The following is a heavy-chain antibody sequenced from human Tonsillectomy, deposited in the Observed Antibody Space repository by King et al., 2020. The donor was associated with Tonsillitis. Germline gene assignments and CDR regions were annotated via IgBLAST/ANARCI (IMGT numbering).Heavy chain of an antibody. J-gene: IGHJ4*02. D-gene: IGHD2-8*01. CDR3: TQWVY. Sequence: VQLVESWGGFVKPGGSLRLSFAASGVTFSYSLMSWGRQAPGEGLEWVGRIKSKTDGGTTDYAGPVKGRFTISRDDSKNTLYLQMNSLKTEDTAVYYCTQWVYWGQGTLVTVSS. V-gene: IGHV3-15*01. CDR2: IKSKTDGGTT. CDR1: GVTFSYSL.